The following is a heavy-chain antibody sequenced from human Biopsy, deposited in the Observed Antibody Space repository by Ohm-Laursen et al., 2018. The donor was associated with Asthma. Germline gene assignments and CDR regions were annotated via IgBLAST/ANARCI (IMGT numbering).Heavy chain of an antibody. V-gene: IGHV5-51*01. CDR1: GYTFSDSW. D-gene: IGHD1-7*01. Sequence: RESLRISCKASGYTFSDSWIGWVRQMPGKGLEWMGIIFAANSETKYSPPFQGQVTISADMSISTAFLQWSSSKASDTAIYYCARFIDGTFFVDYWGQGTLVTVSS. J-gene: IGHJ4*02. CDR2: IFAANSET. CDR3: ARFIDGTFFVDY.